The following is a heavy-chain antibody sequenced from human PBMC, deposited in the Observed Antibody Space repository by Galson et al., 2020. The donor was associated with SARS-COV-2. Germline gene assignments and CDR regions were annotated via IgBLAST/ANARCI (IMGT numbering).Heavy chain of an antibody. J-gene: IGHJ4*02. CDR1: GFMFSNSW. V-gene: IGHV3-7*01. CDR3: ARDQDGYNDF. Sequence: PGGSLRLSCVASGFMFSNSWMSWVRQAPGKGLEGVANIKQDGSERYYLDSVKGRFTISSDNAKNSVFLQMNSLRAEDTAVYYCARDQDGYNDFWGQGTLVTVSS. CDR2: IKQDGSER. D-gene: IGHD5-12*01.